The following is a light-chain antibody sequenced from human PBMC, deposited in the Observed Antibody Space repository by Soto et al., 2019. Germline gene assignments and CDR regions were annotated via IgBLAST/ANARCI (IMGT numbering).Light chain of an antibody. J-gene: IGKJ4*01. V-gene: IGKV1-9*01. Sequence: DIQLTQSPSFLSASVGDTVTITCRASQDISHSLAWYQQKPGKAPKVLIYGASTLQSGVPSRFSGSGSGTEFTLTINSLQPEDFATYYCQQLTSYPLTFGGGAKVELE. CDR1: QDISHS. CDR3: QQLTSYPLT. CDR2: GAS.